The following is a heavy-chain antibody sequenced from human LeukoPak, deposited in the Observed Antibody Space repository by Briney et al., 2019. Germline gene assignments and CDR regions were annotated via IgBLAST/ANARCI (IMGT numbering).Heavy chain of an antibody. D-gene: IGHD3-10*01. J-gene: IGHJ6*03. V-gene: IGHV4-38-2*02. CDR1: GYSISSGYY. CDR2: IYHSGST. CDR3: ARDYYGHYYMDV. Sequence: SETLSLTCTVSGYSISSGYYWGWIRQPPGKGLEWIGSIYHSGSTYYNPSLKSRVTISVDTSKNQFSLKLSSVTAADTAVYYCARDYYGHYYMDVWGKGTTVTISS.